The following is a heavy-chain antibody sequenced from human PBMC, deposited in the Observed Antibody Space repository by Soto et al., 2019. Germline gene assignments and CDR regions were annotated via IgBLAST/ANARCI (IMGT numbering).Heavy chain of an antibody. Sequence: EVQLVESGGDLVQPGGSLRLSCAASGFTFSDHYMDWVRQAPGKGLEWVGRIRNKGNSYTTEYAASVKGRFTTSRDDSKNSLYLQMISLKSEDTAVYYWASSWGDYRDFDYWGQGTLVTVSS. CDR2: IRNKGNSYTT. CDR3: ASSWGDYRDFDY. D-gene: IGHD4-17*01. CDR1: GFTFSDHY. V-gene: IGHV3-72*01. J-gene: IGHJ4*02.